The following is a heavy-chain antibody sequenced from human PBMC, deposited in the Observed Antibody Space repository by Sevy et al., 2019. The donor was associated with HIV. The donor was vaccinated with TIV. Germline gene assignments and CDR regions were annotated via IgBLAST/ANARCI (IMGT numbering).Heavy chain of an antibody. V-gene: IGHV1-8*01. J-gene: IGHJ4*02. Sequence: ASVKVSCKASGYTFTSYDINWVRQATGQGLEWMGWMNPNSGNTGYAQKFQGRVTMTRNTSISTAYMELSSLRSEDTAVYYCARARRRICSCGSCLGIDYWGQGTLVTVSS. D-gene: IGHD2-15*01. CDR3: ARARRRICSCGSCLGIDY. CDR1: GYTFTSYD. CDR2: MNPNSGNT.